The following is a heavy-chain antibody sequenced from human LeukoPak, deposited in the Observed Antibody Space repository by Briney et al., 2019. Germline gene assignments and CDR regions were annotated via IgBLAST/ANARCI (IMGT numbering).Heavy chain of an antibody. V-gene: IGHV3-30-3*01. Sequence: GGSLRLSCAASGFTFSSYAMHWVRQAPGKGLEWVAVISYDGSNKYYADSVKGRFTISRDNSKNTLYLQMNGLRAEDTAVYYCARGRRPAAGTTKHPDLLRNPNFDYWGQGTLVAVSS. CDR2: ISYDGSNK. J-gene: IGHJ4*02. CDR1: GFTFSSYA. CDR3: ARGRRPAAGTTKHPDLLRNPNFDY. D-gene: IGHD1-1*01.